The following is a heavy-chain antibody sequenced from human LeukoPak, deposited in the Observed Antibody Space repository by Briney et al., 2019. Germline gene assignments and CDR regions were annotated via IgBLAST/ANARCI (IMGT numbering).Heavy chain of an antibody. D-gene: IGHD1-1*01. J-gene: IGHJ4*02. CDR2: INHSGST. Sequence: PSETLSLTCAVSGEPFSDFYWSWIRQPPGKGLEWIGEINHSGSTNYNPSLKSRVTISVDTSKSQFSLKLSSVTAADTAVYYCARHPPVGQSIHWTHHEYWGQGSLVIVSS. V-gene: IGHV4-34*01. CDR1: GEPFSDFY. CDR3: ARHPPVGQSIHWTHHEY.